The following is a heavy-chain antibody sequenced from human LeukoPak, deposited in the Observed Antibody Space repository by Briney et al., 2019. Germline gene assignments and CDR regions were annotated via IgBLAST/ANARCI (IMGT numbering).Heavy chain of an antibody. D-gene: IGHD5/OR15-5a*01. CDR3: ARGRGLRAVYYYYGMDV. V-gene: IGHV4-34*01. J-gene: IGHJ6*02. Sequence: SETLSLPRAVYGGSFSGYYWSWIRQPPRKGQDWLGEINHSGSTNYNPSLTSRVTISVDTSKNQFSLKLSSVTAADTAVYYCARGRGLRAVYYYYGMDVWGQGTTVTVSS. CDR1: GGSFSGYY. CDR2: INHSGST.